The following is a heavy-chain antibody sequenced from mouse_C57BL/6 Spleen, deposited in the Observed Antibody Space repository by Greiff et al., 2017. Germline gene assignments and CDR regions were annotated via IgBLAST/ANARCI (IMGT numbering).Heavy chain of an antibody. CDR1: GYPFTSYT. J-gene: IGHJ2*01. CDR3: ARNYEGYFDY. V-gene: IGHV1-4*01. Sequence: VQGVESGAELARPGASVKMSCKASGYPFTSYTMHWVKQRPGQGLEWIGYINPSSGYTKYNQKFKDKATLTADKSSSTAYMQLSSLTSDDSAVYYCARNYEGYFDYWGQGTTLTVSS. D-gene: IGHD1-1*01. CDR2: INPSSGYT.